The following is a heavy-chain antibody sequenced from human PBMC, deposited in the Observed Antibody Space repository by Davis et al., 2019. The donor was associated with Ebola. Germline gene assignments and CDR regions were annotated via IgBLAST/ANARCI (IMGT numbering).Heavy chain of an antibody. CDR1: GYTFTSYG. V-gene: IGHV1-18*01. D-gene: IGHD4-17*01. CDR2: ISAYNGNT. J-gene: IGHJ4*02. Sequence: AASVKVSCKASGYTFTSYGISWVRQAPGQGLEWMGWISAYNGNTKYAQKLQGRVTMTTDTSTSTAYMELRSLRSDDTAVYYCARGSHRVGDYGLVGHDYWGQGTLVTVSS. CDR3: ARGSHRVGDYGLVGHDY.